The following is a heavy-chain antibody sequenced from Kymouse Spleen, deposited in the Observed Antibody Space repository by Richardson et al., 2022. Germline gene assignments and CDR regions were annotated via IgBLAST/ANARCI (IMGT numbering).Heavy chain of an antibody. CDR3: ARDSFYGSEDYYYGMDV. Sequence: QVQLQESGPGLVKPSETLSLTCTVSGGSVSSGSYYWSWIRQPPGKGLEWIGYIYYSGSTNYNPSLKSRVTISVDTSKNQFSLKLSSVTAADTAVYYCARDSFYGSEDYYYGMDVWGQGTTVTVSS. V-gene: IGHV4-61*01. D-gene: IGHD3-10*01. J-gene: IGHJ6*02. CDR1: GGSVSSGSYY. CDR2: IYYSGST.